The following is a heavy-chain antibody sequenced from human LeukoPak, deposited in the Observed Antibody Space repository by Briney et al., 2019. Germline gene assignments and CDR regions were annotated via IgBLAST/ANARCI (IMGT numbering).Heavy chain of an antibody. D-gene: IGHD4-17*01. V-gene: IGHV5-51*01. CDR3: ARLSDYGDHVGAFDI. CDR1: GYSFTSYW. J-gene: IGHJ3*02. Sequence: GESLKISCKGSGYSFTSYWIGWVRQMPGKGLEWMGIIYPGDSDTRYSPSFQGQVTISADKSISTAYPQWSSLKASDTAMYYCARLSDYGDHVGAFDIWGQGTMVTVSS. CDR2: IYPGDSDT.